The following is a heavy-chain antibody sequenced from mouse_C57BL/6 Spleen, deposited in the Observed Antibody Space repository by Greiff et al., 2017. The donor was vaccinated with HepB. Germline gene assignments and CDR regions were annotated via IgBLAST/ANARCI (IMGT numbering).Heavy chain of an antibody. V-gene: IGHV2-6-1*01. Sequence: VMLVESGPGLVAPSQSLSITCTVSGFSLTSYGVHWVRQPPGKGLEWLVVIWSDGSTTYNSALKSRLSISKDNSKSQVFLKMNSLQTDDTAMYYCARHEDSNPYYYAMDYWGQGTSVTVSS. CDR1: GFSLTSYG. CDR3: ARHEDSNPYYYAMDY. D-gene: IGHD2-5*01. J-gene: IGHJ4*01. CDR2: IWSDGST.